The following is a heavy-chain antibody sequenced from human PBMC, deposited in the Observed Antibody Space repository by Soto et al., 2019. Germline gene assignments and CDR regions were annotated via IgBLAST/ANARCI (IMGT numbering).Heavy chain of an antibody. D-gene: IGHD4-17*01. CDR2: INPNSGGT. Sequence: ASVKVSCKASGYTFTGYYMHWVRRAPGQGLEWMGWINPNSGGTNYAQKFQGWVTMTRDTSISTAYMELSRLRSDDTAVYYCARGRPTVTTEGGVHAFDIWGQGTMVTVSS. CDR3: ARGRPTVTTEGGVHAFDI. CDR1: GYTFTGYY. J-gene: IGHJ3*02. V-gene: IGHV1-2*04.